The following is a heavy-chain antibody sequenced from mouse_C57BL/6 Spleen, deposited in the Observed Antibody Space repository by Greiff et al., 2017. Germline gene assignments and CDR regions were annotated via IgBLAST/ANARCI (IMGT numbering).Heavy chain of an antibody. J-gene: IGHJ3*01. CDR3: AVIYYDYDEAWCAY. V-gene: IGHV1-81*01. D-gene: IGHD2-4*01. Sequence: VQLQQSGAELARPGASVKLSCKASGYTFTSYGISWVKQRTGQGLEWIGEIYPRSGNPYYNEKFKGKATLTANKSSSTAYMELRSLTSEDSAVYFCAVIYYDYDEAWCAYWGQGTLVTVSA. CDR2: IYPRSGNP. CDR1: GYTFTSYG.